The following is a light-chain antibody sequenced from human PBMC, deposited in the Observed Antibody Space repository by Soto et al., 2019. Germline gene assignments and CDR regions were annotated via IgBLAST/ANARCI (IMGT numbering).Light chain of an antibody. CDR2: AAY. Sequence: DVQLTQSPSPLSASVGDRVSISCRASRAITNHLNWYQQKQGNAPILLVYAAYTLETGVPSRFSGSGSGTHFTLTIDNLQHEDVATYFCQQNYITPLTFGGGTKVAI. J-gene: IGKJ4*01. CDR1: RAITNH. V-gene: IGKV1-39*01. CDR3: QQNYITPLT.